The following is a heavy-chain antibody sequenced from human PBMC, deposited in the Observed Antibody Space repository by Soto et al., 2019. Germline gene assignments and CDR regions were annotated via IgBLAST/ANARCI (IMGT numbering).Heavy chain of an antibody. V-gene: IGHV4-31*03. CDR1: GGSIISGGYY. Sequence: SETLSLTCTVSGGSIISGGYYWSWIRQHPGKGLEWIGNIYYSGSTYYNPSLKSRVTISVDTSKNQFSLKLSSVTAADTAVYYCSRGGWRHIDYWGQGTLVTVSS. CDR3: SRGGWRHIDY. J-gene: IGHJ4*02. CDR2: IYYSGST. D-gene: IGHD3-3*01.